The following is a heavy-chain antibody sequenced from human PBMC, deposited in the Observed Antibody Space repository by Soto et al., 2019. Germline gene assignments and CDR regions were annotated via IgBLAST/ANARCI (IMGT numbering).Heavy chain of an antibody. V-gene: IGHV5-10-1*01. CDR3: ARLQAPAGDDDRTFDY. Sequence: EVQLVQSGAEVKKPGESLRISCKGSGYSFTSYWISWVRQMPGKGLEWMGRIDPSDSYTNYSPSFQGHVTISADKSISTAYLPWSSLKASDTAMYYCARLQAPAGDDDRTFDYWGQGTLGTVSS. CDR1: GYSFTSYW. CDR2: IDPSDSYT. D-gene: IGHD6-13*01. J-gene: IGHJ4*02.